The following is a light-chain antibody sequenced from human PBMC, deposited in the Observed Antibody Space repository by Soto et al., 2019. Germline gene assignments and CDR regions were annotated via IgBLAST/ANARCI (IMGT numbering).Light chain of an antibody. V-gene: IGLV1-47*01. CDR2: KNY. CDR1: SSNIGSTY. J-gene: IGLJ3*02. Sequence: QSVLTQPPSASGTPGQRVTISCSGGSSNIGSTYVYWYQHLPGTAPKLLIYKNYQRPSVVPDRFSGSKSGTSASLAISGLRSEDEADYYCATWDDSLSAWVFGGGTKVTVL. CDR3: ATWDDSLSAWV.